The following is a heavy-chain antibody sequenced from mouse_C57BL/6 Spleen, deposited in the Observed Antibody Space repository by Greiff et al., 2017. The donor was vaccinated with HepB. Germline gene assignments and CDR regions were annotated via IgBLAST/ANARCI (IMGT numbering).Heavy chain of an antibody. CDR1: GYTFTTYP. D-gene: IGHD1-1*01. CDR3: ARGDYYGSSLGYYAMDY. Sequence: QVQLQQSGAELVKPGASVKMSCKASGYTFTTYPIEWMKQNHGKSLEWIGNFHPYNDDTKYNEKFKGKATLTVEKSSSTVYLELSRLTSDDSAVYYCARGDYYGSSLGYYAMDYWGQGTSVTVSS. J-gene: IGHJ4*01. CDR2: FHPYNDDT. V-gene: IGHV1-47*01.